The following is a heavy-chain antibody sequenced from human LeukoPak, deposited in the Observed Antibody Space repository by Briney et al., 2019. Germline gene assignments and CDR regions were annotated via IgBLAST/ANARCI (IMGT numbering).Heavy chain of an antibody. CDR2: INHSGST. Sequence: SETLSPTCAVYGGSFSGYYWSWIRQPPGKGLEWIGEINHSGSTNYNPSLKSRVTISVDTSKNQFPLKLSSVTAADTAVYYCASGGVYYYDSSGYTGDYWGQGTLVTVSS. J-gene: IGHJ4*02. V-gene: IGHV4-34*01. CDR3: ASGGVYYYDSSGYTGDY. D-gene: IGHD3-22*01. CDR1: GGSFSGYY.